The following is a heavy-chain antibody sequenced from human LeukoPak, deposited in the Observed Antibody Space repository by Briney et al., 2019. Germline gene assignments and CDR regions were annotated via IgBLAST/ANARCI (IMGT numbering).Heavy chain of an antibody. CDR3: ARDFPSIDY. V-gene: IGHV3-74*01. Sequence: GGSLRLSCAASGFTFSSYWMHWVRQAPGEGLVCVSRINSDGTSTTYADSVKGRFTISRDNARNTLYMQMNSLRAEDTAVYYCARDFPSIDYWGQGTLVTVSS. CDR1: GFTFSSYW. CDR2: INSDGTST. J-gene: IGHJ4*02.